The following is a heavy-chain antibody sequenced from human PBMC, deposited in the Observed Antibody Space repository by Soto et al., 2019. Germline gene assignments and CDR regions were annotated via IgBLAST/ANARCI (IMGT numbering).Heavy chain of an antibody. J-gene: IGHJ4*02. Sequence: QVQLVESGGGVVQPGRSLRLSCAASGFTFRSYGMHWVRQAPGKGLEWVAVIWYDGSDKYYADSVKGRFTISRDNSKNTLYLQMNSLRGEDTAVYYCAREATAYYFDYWGQGTLVTVSS. D-gene: IGHD5-12*01. CDR3: AREATAYYFDY. CDR2: IWYDGSDK. V-gene: IGHV3-33*01. CDR1: GFTFRSYG.